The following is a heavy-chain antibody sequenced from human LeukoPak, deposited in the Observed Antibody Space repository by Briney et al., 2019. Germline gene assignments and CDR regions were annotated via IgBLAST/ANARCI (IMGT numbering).Heavy chain of an antibody. CDR2: IIPIFGKA. V-gene: IGHV1-69*13. Sequence: SVKVSCKASGGTFSSYAISWVRQAPGQGLEWMGGIIPIFGKANYAQKFQGRVTITAVGSMSTAYMELSSLRSEDTAVYYCARGWLAESTVVTPYNYWGQGTLVTVSS. CDR3: ARGWLAESTVVTPYNY. J-gene: IGHJ4*02. D-gene: IGHD4-23*01. CDR1: GGTFSSYA.